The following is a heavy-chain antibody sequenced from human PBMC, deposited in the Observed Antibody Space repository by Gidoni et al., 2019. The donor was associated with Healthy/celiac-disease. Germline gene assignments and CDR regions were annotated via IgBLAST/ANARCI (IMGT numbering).Heavy chain of an antibody. Sequence: QVQLVESGGGLVKPGGSLRLSCAASGFTFSDYYMSWIRQAPGKGLEWVSYISSSSSYTNDEDSVKGRFTISRDNAKNSLYLQMNSLRAEDTAVYYCARITGTALGPYYYYYMDVWGKGTTVTVSS. CDR3: ARITGTALGPYYYYYMDV. CDR2: ISSSSSYT. V-gene: IGHV3-11*05. CDR1: GFTFSDYY. D-gene: IGHD1-7*01. J-gene: IGHJ6*03.